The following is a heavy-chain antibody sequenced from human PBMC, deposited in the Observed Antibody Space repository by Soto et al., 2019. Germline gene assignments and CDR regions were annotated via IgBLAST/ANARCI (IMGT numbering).Heavy chain of an antibody. CDR1: GYTFTNYA. V-gene: IGHV1-3*04. CDR3: ARIRVIAGKYFYY. Sequence: ASVKVSCKASGYTFTNYAIHWVRQAPGQRLEWMGWINTGNGNTKSSQRFQGRVTISRDTSASTAYMDLSSLRSEDTAVYYCARIRVIAGKYFYYWGQGTLVTVSS. J-gene: IGHJ4*02. D-gene: IGHD2-15*01. CDR2: INTGNGNT.